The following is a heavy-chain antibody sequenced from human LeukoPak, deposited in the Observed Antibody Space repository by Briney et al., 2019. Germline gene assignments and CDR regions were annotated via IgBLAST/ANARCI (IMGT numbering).Heavy chain of an antibody. CDR2: ISGSGDNT. J-gene: IGHJ4*02. CDR1: GFTFSSHG. V-gene: IGHV3-23*01. D-gene: IGHD4-17*01. Sequence: GGSLRLSCAASGFTFSSHGMSWVRQAPGKGLEWVSTISGSGDNTYYADSVKGRFTISRDNSKNTLYLQMNSLRAEDTAVYYCARASTVTTAPPDYWGQGTLVTVSS. CDR3: ARASTVTTAPPDY.